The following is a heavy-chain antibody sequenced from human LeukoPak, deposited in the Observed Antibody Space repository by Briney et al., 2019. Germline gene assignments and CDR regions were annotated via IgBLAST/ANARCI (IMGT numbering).Heavy chain of an antibody. CDR1: GFTFSSYA. CDR3: AREDYDFWSGYYAYYFDY. J-gene: IGHJ4*02. CDR2: ISYDGSNK. Sequence: GGSLRLSCAAPGFTFSSYAMHWVRQAPGKWLEWVAVISYDGSNKYYADSVKGRFTISRDNSKNTLYLQMNSLRAEDTAVYYCAREDYDFWSGYYAYYFDYWGQGTLVTVSS. D-gene: IGHD3-3*01. V-gene: IGHV3-30-3*01.